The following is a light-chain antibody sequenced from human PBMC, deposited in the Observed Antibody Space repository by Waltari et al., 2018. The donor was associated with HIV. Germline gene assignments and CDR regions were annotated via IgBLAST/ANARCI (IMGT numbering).Light chain of an antibody. Sequence: DIQLTQSPSTLSAFTGDRVNITCRASETVDKWLAWYQQKPGEAPKLLIYMASTLQHGVPSRFSGSVSGTEFTLTISSLQPDDSATYFCHQYTDYSTYSFGQGTKLEI. V-gene: IGKV1-5*03. CDR1: ETVDKW. J-gene: IGKJ2*03. CDR3: HQYTDYSTYS. CDR2: MAS.